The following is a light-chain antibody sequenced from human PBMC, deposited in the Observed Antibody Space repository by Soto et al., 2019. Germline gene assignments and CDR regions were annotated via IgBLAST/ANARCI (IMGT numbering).Light chain of an antibody. CDR2: GAS. V-gene: IGKV3-20*01. J-gene: IGKJ1*01. Sequence: EIMMTQSPATLSVSPGERATLSCRASQSVSSSYLAWYQQKPGQAPRLLIYGASSRATGIPDRFSGSGSGTDFTLTISRLEPEDFAVYYCQQYGSSPPVTFGQGTKVDIK. CDR3: QQYGSSPPVT. CDR1: QSVSSSY.